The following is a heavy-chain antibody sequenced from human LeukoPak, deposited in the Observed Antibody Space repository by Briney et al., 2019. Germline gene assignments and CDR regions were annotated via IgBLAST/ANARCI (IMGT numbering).Heavy chain of an antibody. CDR2: IIPIFGTA. D-gene: IGHD6-6*01. CDR1: GGTFSSYA. CDR3: ARDLVSARPYDAFDI. Sequence: SVKVSCKASGGTFSSYAFSWVRQAPGQGLEWMGGIIPIFGTANYAQKFQGRVTITTDESTSTAYMELSSLRSEDTAVYYCARDLVSARPYDAFDIWGQGTMVTVSS. J-gene: IGHJ3*02. V-gene: IGHV1-69*05.